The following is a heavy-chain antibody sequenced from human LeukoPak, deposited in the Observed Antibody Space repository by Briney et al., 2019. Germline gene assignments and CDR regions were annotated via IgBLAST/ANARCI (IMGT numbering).Heavy chain of an antibody. CDR1: GFTFITYG. D-gene: IGHD3-16*01. V-gene: IGHV3-30*18. CDR3: AKDLGYYDYVWALGPFDY. Sequence: PGGSLRLSCAASGFTFITYGMHWVRQTPGKGLEWVAVISYDGSNKYYADSVKGRFTISRDNSKNTLYLQMNSLRAEDTAVYYCAKDLGYYDYVWALGPFDYWGQGTLVTVSS. CDR2: ISYDGSNK. J-gene: IGHJ4*02.